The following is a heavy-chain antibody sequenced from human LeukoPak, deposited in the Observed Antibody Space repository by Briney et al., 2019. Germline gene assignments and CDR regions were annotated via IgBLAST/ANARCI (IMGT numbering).Heavy chain of an antibody. CDR3: TRDVRGVFDY. J-gene: IGHJ4*02. CDR1: GYTFTSDG. V-gene: IGHV1-18*01. D-gene: IGHD2-8*01. CDR2: ISGYNGNT. Sequence: ASVKASCKASGYTFTSDGISWVRQAPGQGLEWMAWISGYNGNTNYAQKFQGRVTTTKDTSTSTAYMELGSLTSEDTAVYYCTRDVRGVFDYWGQGTLVTVSS.